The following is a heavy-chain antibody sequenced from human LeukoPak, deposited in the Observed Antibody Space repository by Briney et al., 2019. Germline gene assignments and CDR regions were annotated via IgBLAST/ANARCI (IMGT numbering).Heavy chain of an antibody. J-gene: IGHJ4*02. CDR3: ARGFRGYSYGYYFDY. V-gene: IGHV4-59*01. CDR1: GGSISSYY. D-gene: IGHD5-18*01. Sequence: SETLSLTCTVSGGSISSYYWSWIRQPPGKGLEWIGYIYYSGSTNYNPSLKSRVTISVDTSKNQFSLKLSSVTAADPAVYYWARGFRGYSYGYYFDYWGQGTLVTVSS. CDR2: IYYSGST.